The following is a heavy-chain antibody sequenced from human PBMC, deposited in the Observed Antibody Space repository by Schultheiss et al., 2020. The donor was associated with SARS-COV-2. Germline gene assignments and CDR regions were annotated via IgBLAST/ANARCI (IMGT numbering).Heavy chain of an antibody. Sequence: GGSLRLSCAASGFTVSSNYMSWVRQAPGKGLEWVSVIYSGGSTYYADSVKGRFTISRDNAKNSLYLQMNSLRAEDTAVYYCSSSRANYYYGMDVWGQGTTVTVSS. CDR3: SSSRANYYYGMDV. D-gene: IGHD5-12*01. V-gene: IGHV3-53*01. J-gene: IGHJ6*02. CDR1: GFTVSSNY. CDR2: IYSGGST.